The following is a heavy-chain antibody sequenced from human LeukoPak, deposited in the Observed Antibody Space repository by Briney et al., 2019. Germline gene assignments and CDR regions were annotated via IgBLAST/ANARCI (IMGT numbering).Heavy chain of an antibody. Sequence: GGSLRLSCAASGFTFSSYSMNWVRQAPGKGLEWVSYISSSSSTIYYADSVKDRFTISRDNAENSLYLQMNSLRAEDTAVYYCARDLALEYSSSSVGYWGQGTLVTVSS. CDR1: GFTFSSYS. J-gene: IGHJ4*02. V-gene: IGHV3-48*01. CDR2: ISSSSSTI. CDR3: ARDLALEYSSSSVGY. D-gene: IGHD6-6*01.